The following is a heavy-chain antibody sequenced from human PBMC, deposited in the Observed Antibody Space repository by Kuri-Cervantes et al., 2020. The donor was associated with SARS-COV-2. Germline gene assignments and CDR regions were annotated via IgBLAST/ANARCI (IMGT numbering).Heavy chain of an antibody. CDR2: INPNSGGT. V-gene: IGHV1-2*02. CDR3: ARLHYDFWIGYYIPYYFDY. Sequence: ASVKVSCKASGYTFTGYYMHWVRQAPGQGLEWMGWINPNSGGTNYAQKFQGRVTMTRDTSISTAYMELSRLRSDDTAVYYCARLHYDFWIGYYIPYYFDYWGQGPLVTVSS. J-gene: IGHJ4*02. D-gene: IGHD3-3*01. CDR1: GYTFTGYY.